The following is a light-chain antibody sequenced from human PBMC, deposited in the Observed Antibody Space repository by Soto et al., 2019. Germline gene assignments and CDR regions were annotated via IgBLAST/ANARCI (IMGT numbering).Light chain of an antibody. Sequence: AIQMTQSPCSLSASVGDRVTITCRASQGIRNDLDWFRQKPGKAPKLLIYAASNLQSGVPARFSGSGSGTDFTLTISSLQPEDFATYYCLQKYFYPFTFGPGTKVDI. CDR3: LQKYFYPFT. CDR2: AAS. V-gene: IGKV1-6*01. CDR1: QGIRND. J-gene: IGKJ3*01.